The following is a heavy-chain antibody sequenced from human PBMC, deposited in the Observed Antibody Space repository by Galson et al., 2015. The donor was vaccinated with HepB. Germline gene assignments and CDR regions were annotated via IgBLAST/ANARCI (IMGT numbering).Heavy chain of an antibody. CDR2: SSSSGSNT. CDR1: GFMFNNYA. V-gene: IGHV3-23*01. D-gene: IGHD4-17*01. J-gene: IGHJ4*03. CDR3: ARGIYGAFDF. Sequence: SLRLSCAASGFMFNNYAMIWVRQAAGKGPEWLSESSSSGSNTYYADSVKGRLTVSRDNSKSTLYLQMNTLRAGDTALYYCARGIYGAFDFWGQGALVTVSS.